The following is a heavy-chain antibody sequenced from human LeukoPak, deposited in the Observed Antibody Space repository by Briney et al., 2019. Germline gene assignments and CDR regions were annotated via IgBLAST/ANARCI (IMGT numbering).Heavy chain of an antibody. V-gene: IGHV3-11*04. CDR3: ARGDDGGKTEDYYYYNGMDV. J-gene: IGHJ6*02. CDR1: GFTFSDYY. Sequence: GGSLRLSCAASGFTFSDYYMSWIRQAPGKGLEWVSYISSSGSTIYYADSVKGRFTISRDNAKNSLYLQMNGLRTEDTTVYYCARGDDGGKTEDYYYYNGMDVWGQGTTVTVSS. CDR2: ISSSGSTI. D-gene: IGHD4-23*01.